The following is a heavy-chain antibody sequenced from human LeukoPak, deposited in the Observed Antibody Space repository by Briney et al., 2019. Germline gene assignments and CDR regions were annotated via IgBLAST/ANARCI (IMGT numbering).Heavy chain of an antibody. CDR3: ARETYYYDSSGYGSAFDI. CDR1: GFTVSSNY. D-gene: IGHD3-22*01. CDR2: IYSGGST. J-gene: IGHJ3*02. Sequence: PGGSLRLSCAASGFTVSSNYMSWVRQAPGKGLEWVSVIYSGGSTYYADSVKGRFTISRDNSKNTLYLQMNSLRAEDTAVYYCARETYYYDSSGYGSAFDIWGQGTMVTGSS. V-gene: IGHV3-53*01.